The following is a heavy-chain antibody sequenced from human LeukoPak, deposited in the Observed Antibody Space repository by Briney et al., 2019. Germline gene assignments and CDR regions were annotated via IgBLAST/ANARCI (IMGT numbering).Heavy chain of an antibody. D-gene: IGHD3-3*01. J-gene: IGHJ4*02. Sequence: SETLSLTCTVSGGSISSGGYYWSWIRQHPGKGLEWIGYIYYSGSTYYNPSLKSRVTISVDTSENQFSLKLSSVTAADTAVYYCARANPFGVVKGPDFDYWGQGTLVTVSS. CDR3: ARANPFGVVKGPDFDY. CDR1: GGSISSGGYY. V-gene: IGHV4-31*03. CDR2: IYYSGST.